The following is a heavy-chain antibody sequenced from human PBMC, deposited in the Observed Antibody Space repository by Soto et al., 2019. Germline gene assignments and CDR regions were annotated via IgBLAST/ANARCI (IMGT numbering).Heavy chain of an antibody. CDR1: GNTVPNYA. J-gene: IGHJ4*02. CDR2: INGGNGNT. D-gene: IGHD2-15*01. CDR3: ARAAPRYCSGGSCYSGRDE. Sequence: ASVKVSCKASGNTVPNYAIHWVRQAPGQRLEWMGWINGGNGNTYYSEHFQGRVTFTRDTSAGTVYMQLSSLTSEDTAVYYCARAAPRYCSGGSCYSGRDEWGQGTLVTVSS. V-gene: IGHV1-3*01.